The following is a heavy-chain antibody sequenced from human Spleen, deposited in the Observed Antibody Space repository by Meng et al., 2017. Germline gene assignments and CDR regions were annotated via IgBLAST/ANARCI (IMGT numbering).Heavy chain of an antibody. D-gene: IGHD5-18*01. J-gene: IGHJ4*02. CDR2: INHSGGT. CDR1: GGTFSDYY. V-gene: IGHV4-34*10. CDR3: ARQGDTAMATFDY. Sequence: QLQLQESGPGLVKPSETLSLTFAVYGGTFSDYYWSWIRQPPGKGLEWIGEINHSGGTKYTPSLESRVTISIDTSKNQFSLKLSSVTAADTAIYYCARQGDTAMATFDYWGQGTLVTVSS.